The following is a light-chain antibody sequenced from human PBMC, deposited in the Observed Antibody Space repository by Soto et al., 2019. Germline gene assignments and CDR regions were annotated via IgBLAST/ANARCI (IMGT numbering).Light chain of an antibody. CDR2: EVS. CDR1: SSDVGGYNY. J-gene: IGLJ1*01. V-gene: IGLV2-8*01. CDR3: SSYSGTNYHYV. Sequence: QSALAQPPSASGSFGQSVTISCTGTSSDVGGYNYVSWYQQHPGKAPKLMIYEVSERPSGVPYRFSGSKSGNTASLTVSGLQADDEADYYCSSYSGTNYHYVFGTGTKVTVL.